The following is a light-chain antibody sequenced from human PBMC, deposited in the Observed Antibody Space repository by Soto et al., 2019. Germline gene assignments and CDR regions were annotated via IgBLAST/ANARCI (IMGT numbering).Light chain of an antibody. CDR3: AAWDDNLNAYV. CDR1: SSDVGTFAY. Sequence: QSVLTQPRSVSGSPGQSVTISCTGTSSDVGTFAYVSWYQQHPGKAPSLMVYDVTKRPSGVPDRFSGSKSGNTASLTISGLQTEDEADYYCAAWDDNLNAYVFGSGTKLTVL. V-gene: IGLV2-11*01. CDR2: DVT. J-gene: IGLJ1*01.